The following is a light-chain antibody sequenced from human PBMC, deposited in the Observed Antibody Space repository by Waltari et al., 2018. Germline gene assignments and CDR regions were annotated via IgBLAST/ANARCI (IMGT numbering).Light chain of an antibody. CDR1: QTVTSSD. J-gene: IGKJ1*01. Sequence: EIVLTQSPGTVSLSPGERATVSCSASQTVTSSDLAWYQQKPGQAPRLLIYDASRRATGVPDRFSGSGSGTDFTLTISRLEPEDFAVYYCQQYHTSPRTFGQGTMVEI. V-gene: IGKV3-20*01. CDR3: QQYHTSPRT. CDR2: DAS.